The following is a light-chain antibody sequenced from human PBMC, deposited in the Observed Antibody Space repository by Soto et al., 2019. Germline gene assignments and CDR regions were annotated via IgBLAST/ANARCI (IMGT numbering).Light chain of an antibody. Sequence: EIVMTQSPATLSVSPGERATLSCRASQSVNSNLAWYQQKPGQAPRLLIYGASTRAAGIPARFSGSGSGTEFSLTISSLQSEDFAVYYCQQYNNLPPDTFGQGTKLQSK. CDR2: GAS. CDR3: QQYNNLPPDT. V-gene: IGKV3-15*01. J-gene: IGKJ2*01. CDR1: QSVNSN.